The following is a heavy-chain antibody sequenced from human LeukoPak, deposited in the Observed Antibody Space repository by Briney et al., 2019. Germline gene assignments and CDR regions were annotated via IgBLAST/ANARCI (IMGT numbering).Heavy chain of an antibody. V-gene: IGHV4-4*02. CDR3: ASFLTWYSGSWYVDY. CDR2: IYHSGST. D-gene: IGHD6-13*01. Sequence: TLSLTCAVSGGSISSSNWWSWVRQPPGKGLEWIGEIYHSGSTNYNPSLKSRVTISVDKSKNQFSLKLSSVTAADTAVYYCASFLTWYSGSWYVDYWGQGTLVTVSS. CDR1: GGSISSSNW. J-gene: IGHJ4*02.